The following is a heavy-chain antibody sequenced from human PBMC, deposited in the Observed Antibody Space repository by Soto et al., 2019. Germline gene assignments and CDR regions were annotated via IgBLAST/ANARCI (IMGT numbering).Heavy chain of an antibody. CDR2: IYYSGST. V-gene: IGHV4-39*01. CDR3: ARHKHSGYDYEVPYYYYGMDV. Sequence: QLQLQESGPGLVKPSETLSLTCTVSGGSISSSSYYWGWIRQPPGKGLEWIGSIYYSGSTYYNPSLKSRVTISVDTSKNQFSLKLSSVTAADTAVYYCARHKHSGYDYEVPYYYYGMDVWGQGTTVTVSS. CDR1: GGSISSSSYY. J-gene: IGHJ6*02. D-gene: IGHD5-12*01.